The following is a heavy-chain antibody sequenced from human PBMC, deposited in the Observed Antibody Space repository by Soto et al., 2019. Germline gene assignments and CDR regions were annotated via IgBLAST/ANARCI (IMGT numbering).Heavy chain of an antibody. CDR1: GGSFSGYY. J-gene: IGHJ5*02. Sequence: QVQLQQWGAGLLKPSETLSLTCAVYGGSFSGYYWSWIRQPPGKGLEWIGEINHSGSTNYNPSLKSRVTISVDTSKNQFSLKLSSVTAADTAVYYCARVTVTPYTRRWFDPWGQGTLVTVSS. D-gene: IGHD2-2*02. CDR3: ARVTVTPYTRRWFDP. V-gene: IGHV4-34*01. CDR2: INHSGST.